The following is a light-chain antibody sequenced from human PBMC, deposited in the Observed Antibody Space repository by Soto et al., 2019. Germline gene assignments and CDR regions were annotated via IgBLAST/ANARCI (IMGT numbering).Light chain of an antibody. J-gene: IGLJ1*01. Sequence: QSVLTQAASVSGSPGQSITISCTGTSSDVGGYNYVSWYQQHPGKAPKLMIYEVSNRPSGVSNRFSGSKSGNTASLTISGLQAEDEADYYCSSYTSSSPYVFGTGTKLTVL. CDR1: SSDVGGYNY. CDR3: SSYTSSSPYV. V-gene: IGLV2-14*01. CDR2: EVS.